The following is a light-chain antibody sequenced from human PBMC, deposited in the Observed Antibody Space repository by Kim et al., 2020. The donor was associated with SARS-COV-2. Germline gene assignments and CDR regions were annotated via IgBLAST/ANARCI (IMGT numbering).Light chain of an antibody. CDR1: QVISST. J-gene: IGKJ5*01. CDR3: QQFYSYPLT. CDR2: DAS. Sequence: AIQLTQSPSSLSASVGDRVTITCRASQVISSTLAWYQQKPGKSPNLLIYDASTLESGVPSRFSGSGYGTDFTLTISSLQADDFATYYCQQFYSYPLTFGQGTRLEIK. V-gene: IGKV1-13*02.